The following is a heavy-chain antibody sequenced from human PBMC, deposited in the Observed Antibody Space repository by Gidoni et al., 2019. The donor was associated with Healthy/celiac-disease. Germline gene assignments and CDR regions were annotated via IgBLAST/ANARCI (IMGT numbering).Heavy chain of an antibody. CDR2: IYSGGST. Sequence: EVQLVETGGGLIQPGGSLRLSCAASGFTVSSNYMSWVRQAPGKGLEWVSVIYSGGSTYYADSVKGRFTISRDNSKNTLYLQMNSLRAEDTAVYYCARWWSCYPDLYYYYYMDVWGKGTTVTVSS. V-gene: IGHV3-53*02. CDR3: ARWWSCYPDLYYYYYMDV. CDR1: GFTVSSNY. D-gene: IGHD3-3*01. J-gene: IGHJ6*03.